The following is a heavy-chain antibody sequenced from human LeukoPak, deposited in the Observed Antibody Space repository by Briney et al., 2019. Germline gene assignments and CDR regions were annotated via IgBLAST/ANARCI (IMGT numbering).Heavy chain of an antibody. J-gene: IGHJ6*03. CDR2: IYHSGST. CDR3: ADYSSTWSHDYYYMDV. CDR1: GYSISSGCY. D-gene: IGHD6-13*01. Sequence: PSETLSLTCTVSGYSISSGCYWGWIRQPPGKGLEWIGSIYHSGSTYYNPSLKSRVTISVDTSKNQFSLKLSSVTAADTAVYARADYSSTWSHDYYYMDVWGKGTTVTVSS. V-gene: IGHV4-38-2*02.